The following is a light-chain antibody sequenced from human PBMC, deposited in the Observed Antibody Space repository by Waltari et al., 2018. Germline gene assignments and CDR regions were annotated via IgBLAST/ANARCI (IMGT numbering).Light chain of an antibody. Sequence: IQVTQSPSTLSASVGDRVNITCRTSESVNRHLAWYQQKPGRAPNLLIYKASTLETGAPSKFSGSGSVTECSLTITNLQRDDFATYFCQHYDSYQYAFGPGTKLEIK. V-gene: IGKV1-5*03. CDR3: QHYDSYQYA. CDR1: ESVNRH. J-gene: IGKJ2*01. CDR2: KAS.